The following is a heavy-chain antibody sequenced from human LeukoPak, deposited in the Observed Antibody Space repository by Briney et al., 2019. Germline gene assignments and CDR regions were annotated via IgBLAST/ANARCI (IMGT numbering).Heavy chain of an antibody. J-gene: IGHJ4*02. D-gene: IGHD6-19*01. V-gene: IGHV3-21*01. Sequence: GGSLRLSCAASGFTFSSYSMNWVRQAPGKGLEWVSSISSSSYIYYADSVKGRFTISRDNAKNSLYLQMNSLRAEDTAVYYCARLYTPVAGTATLVFDYWGQGTLVTVSS. CDR1: GFTFSSYS. CDR3: ARLYTPVAGTATLVFDY. CDR2: ISSSSYI.